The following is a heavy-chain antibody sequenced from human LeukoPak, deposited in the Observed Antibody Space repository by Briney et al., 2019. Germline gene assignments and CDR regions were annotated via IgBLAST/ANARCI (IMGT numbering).Heavy chain of an antibody. J-gene: IGHJ1*01. CDR2: ISDSGGST. D-gene: IGHD2-2*01. V-gene: IGHV3-23*01. CDR3: AKDRYCSSTSCQMAYFQH. Sequence: PGGSLRLSCAASEFTFSSYAMSWVRQAPGKGLEWVSAISDSGGSTYYADSVKGRFTVSRDNSKNTLYLQMNSLRAEDTAVYYCAKDRYCSSTSCQMAYFQHWGQGTLVTVSS. CDR1: EFTFSSYA.